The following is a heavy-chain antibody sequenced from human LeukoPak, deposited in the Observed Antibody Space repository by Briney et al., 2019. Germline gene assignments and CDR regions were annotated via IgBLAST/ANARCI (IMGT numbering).Heavy chain of an antibody. J-gene: IGHJ4*02. CDR3: VSQRGYAAYDPLDY. Sequence: PGGSLRLSCAASGFTFTNYAMTWVRQAPGKGLEWVSGISATGTSTNYADSVKGRFTISRDNSKNTLSLQMNSLRADDTAVYYCVSQRGYAAYDPLDYWGQGTLVTVSS. CDR1: GFTFTNYA. D-gene: IGHD5-12*01. V-gene: IGHV3-23*01. CDR2: ISATGTST.